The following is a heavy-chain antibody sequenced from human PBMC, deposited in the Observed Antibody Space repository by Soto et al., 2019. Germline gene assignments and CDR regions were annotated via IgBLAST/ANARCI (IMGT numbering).Heavy chain of an antibody. V-gene: IGHV4-59*01. Sequence: PSETLSLTCTVSGGSISSYYWSWIRQPPGKGLEWIGYIYYSGSTNYNPSLKSRVTISVDTSKNQFSLKLSSVTAADTAVYYCVIERGPSLTQGYYGMDVWGQGTTVTVSS. CDR2: IYYSGST. D-gene: IGHD7-27*01. CDR1: GGSISSYY. CDR3: VIERGPSLTQGYYGMDV. J-gene: IGHJ6*02.